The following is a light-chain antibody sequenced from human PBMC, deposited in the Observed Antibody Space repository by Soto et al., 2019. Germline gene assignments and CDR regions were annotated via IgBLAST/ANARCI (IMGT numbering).Light chain of an antibody. Sequence: DIQMTQSPSSLSASVGDRVTITCRASQSISSYLIWYQQKPGKAPQLLIYDASTLQSGVPSSFSGSGSGTEFTLTISSLQPADFATYYCQQGHNAPRTFGGGTKVEIK. CDR3: QQGHNAPRT. CDR2: DAS. V-gene: IGKV1-39*01. J-gene: IGKJ4*01. CDR1: QSISSY.